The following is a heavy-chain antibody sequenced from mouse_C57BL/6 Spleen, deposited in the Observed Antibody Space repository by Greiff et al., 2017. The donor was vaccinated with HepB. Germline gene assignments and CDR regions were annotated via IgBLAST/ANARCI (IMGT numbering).Heavy chain of an antibody. CDR2: INPNNGGT. Sequence: EVQLQQSGPELVKPGASVKISCKASGYTFTDYYMNWVKQSHGKSLEWIGDINPNNGGTSYNQKFKGKATLTVDKSSSTAYMELRSLTSEDSAVYYCARRDLGVVRDFDYWGQGTTLTVSS. CDR3: ARRDLGVVRDFDY. D-gene: IGHD1-1*02. J-gene: IGHJ2*01. V-gene: IGHV1-26*01. CDR1: GYTFTDYY.